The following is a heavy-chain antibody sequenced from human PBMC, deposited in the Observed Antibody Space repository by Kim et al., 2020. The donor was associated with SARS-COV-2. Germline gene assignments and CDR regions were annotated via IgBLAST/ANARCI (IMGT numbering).Heavy chain of an antibody. Sequence: SETLSLTCAVYGGSFSGYYWSWIRQPPGKGLEWIGEINHSGSTNYNPSLKSRVTISVDTSKNQFSLKLSSVTAADTAVYYCARKRIGDYWGQGTLVTVSS. CDR1: GGSFSGYY. CDR2: INHSGST. D-gene: IGHD2-15*01. J-gene: IGHJ4*02. CDR3: ARKRIGDY. V-gene: IGHV4-34*01.